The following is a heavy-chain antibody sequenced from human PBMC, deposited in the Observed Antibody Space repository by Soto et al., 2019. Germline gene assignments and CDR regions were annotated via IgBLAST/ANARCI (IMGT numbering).Heavy chain of an antibody. J-gene: IGHJ6*02. Sequence: EVQLVESGGGLVQPGGSLKLSCAASGFTFSGSAMHWVRQASGKGLEWVGRIRSKANSYATAYAASVKGRFTISRDDSKNTAYLQMNSLKTEDTAVYYCTRHPYYDILTGYHYYYYGMDVWGQGTTVTVSS. CDR2: IRSKANSYAT. D-gene: IGHD3-9*01. CDR1: GFTFSGSA. V-gene: IGHV3-73*01. CDR3: TRHPYYDILTGYHYYYYGMDV.